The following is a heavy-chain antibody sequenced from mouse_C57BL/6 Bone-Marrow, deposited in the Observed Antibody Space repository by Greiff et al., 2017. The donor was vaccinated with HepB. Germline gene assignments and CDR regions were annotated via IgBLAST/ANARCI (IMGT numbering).Heavy chain of an antibody. Sequence: HLQPPGAELVKPGASVKMSCKASGYTFTSYWITWVKQRPGQGLEWIGDIYPGSGSTNYNEKFKSKATLTVDTSSSTAYMQLSSLTSEDSAVYYCAESTVVSDYWGQGTTLTVSS. CDR3: AESTVVSDY. J-gene: IGHJ2*01. CDR1: GYTFTSYW. D-gene: IGHD1-1*01. V-gene: IGHV1-55*01. CDR2: IYPGSGST.